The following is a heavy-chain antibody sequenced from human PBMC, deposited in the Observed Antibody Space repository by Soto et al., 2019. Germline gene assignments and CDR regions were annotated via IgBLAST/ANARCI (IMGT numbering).Heavy chain of an antibody. CDR3: ARDLDSYSRSSTFDY. V-gene: IGHV3-33*01. J-gene: IGHJ4*02. D-gene: IGHD6-13*01. CDR2: IWYDGSNK. Sequence: QVQLVESGGGVVQPGRSLRLSCAASGFTFSSYGMHWVRQAPGKGLEWVAVIWYDGSNKYYADSVKGRFTISRDNSKNTLYLQMNSLRAEDTAVYYCARDLDSYSRSSTFDYWGQGTLVTVSS. CDR1: GFTFSSYG.